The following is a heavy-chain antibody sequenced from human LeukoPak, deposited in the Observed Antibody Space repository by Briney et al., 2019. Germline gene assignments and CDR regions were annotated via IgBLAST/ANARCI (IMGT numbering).Heavy chain of an antibody. D-gene: IGHD4-11*01. J-gene: IGHJ4*02. CDR2: ISYDGSNR. V-gene: IGHV3-30*18. CDR3: AKSTTVTTQQRGYFDY. CDR1: GFTFSSYG. Sequence: PGGSLRLSCTVSGFTFSSYGMHWVRQAPGKGLEWVAVISYDGSNRYFGDSVKGRFTIPRDNPKNTLYLQMNSLRAEDTAVYYCAKSTTVTTQQRGYFDYWGQGTLVTVSS.